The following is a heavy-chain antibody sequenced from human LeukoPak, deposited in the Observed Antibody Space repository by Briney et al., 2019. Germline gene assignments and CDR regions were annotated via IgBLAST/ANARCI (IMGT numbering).Heavy chain of an antibody. J-gene: IGHJ6*03. Sequence: GPSLRLSYAASGYKFNNAWMKWVRQAPRKGRECVSSIKAKTDGGTTDYAAAVKDRFTISRDDSKNTLYLQMNGPNTADTAVYYCTTGYSSSTYVDVWGKGTTVTVFS. CDR2: IKAKTDGGTT. D-gene: IGHD6-6*01. CDR3: TTGYSSSTYVDV. CDR1: GYKFNNAW. V-gene: IGHV3-15*01.